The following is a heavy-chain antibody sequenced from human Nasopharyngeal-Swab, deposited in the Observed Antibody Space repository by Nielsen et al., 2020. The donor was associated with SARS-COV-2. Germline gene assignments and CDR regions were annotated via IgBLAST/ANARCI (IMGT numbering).Heavy chain of an antibody. Sequence: WIRQPPGKGLEWIGSIYYSGSTYYNPSLKSRVTISVDTSKNQFSLKLSSVTAADTAVYYCARHGSKPSGWLQLEAWFDPWGQGTLVTVSS. D-gene: IGHD5-24*01. V-gene: IGHV4-39*01. CDR3: ARHGSKPSGWLQLEAWFDP. CDR2: IYYSGST. J-gene: IGHJ5*02.